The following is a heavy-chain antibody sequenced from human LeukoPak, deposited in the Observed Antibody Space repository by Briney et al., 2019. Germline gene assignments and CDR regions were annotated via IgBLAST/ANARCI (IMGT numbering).Heavy chain of an antibody. CDR3: AKDAGYYCSGGSCYRPWFDP. Sequence: AGGSLRLSCAASGFTFSSYAMSWVRQAPGKGLEWVSAISGSGGSTYYADSVKGRFTISRDNSKNTLYLQMNSLRAEDTAVYYCAKDAGYYCSGGSCYRPWFDPWGQGTLVTVSS. D-gene: IGHD2-15*01. CDR2: ISGSGGST. CDR1: GFTFSSYA. V-gene: IGHV3-23*01. J-gene: IGHJ5*02.